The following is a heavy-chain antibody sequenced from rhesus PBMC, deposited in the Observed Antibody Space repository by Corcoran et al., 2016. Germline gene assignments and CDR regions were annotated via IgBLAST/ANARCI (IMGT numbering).Heavy chain of an antibody. CDR1: GFTFSSYG. CDR2: ISNGGGRT. D-gene: IGHD5-24*01. V-gene: IGHV3S5*01. CDR3: ANGGSGYTRGFDY. J-gene: IGHJ4*01. Sequence: EVQLVESGGGLVQPGGSLRLSCAASGFTFSSYGMSWVRQAPGKGLEWVSYISNGGGRTYYADSWKGRFTISRDNSKNTLSLQMNSLRAEDTAVYYCANGGSGYTRGFDYWGQGVLVTVSS.